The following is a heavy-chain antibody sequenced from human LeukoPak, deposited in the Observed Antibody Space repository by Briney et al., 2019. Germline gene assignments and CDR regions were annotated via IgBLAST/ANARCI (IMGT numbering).Heavy chain of an antibody. CDR3: ARGGPFWSGPAAVYYYYGMDV. CDR1: GGSISSYY. Sequence: SETLSLTCTVSGGSISSYYWSWIRQPPGKGLEWIGYIYYSGSTNYNPSLESRVSMSVDSSKNQVSLKLSSVTAADTAVYYCARGGPFWSGPAAVYYYYGMDVWGQGTTVTVSS. D-gene: IGHD3-3*01. J-gene: IGHJ6*02. CDR2: IYYSGST. V-gene: IGHV4-59*12.